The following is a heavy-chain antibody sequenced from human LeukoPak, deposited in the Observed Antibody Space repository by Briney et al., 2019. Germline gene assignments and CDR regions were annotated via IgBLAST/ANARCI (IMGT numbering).Heavy chain of an antibody. CDR2: IIPMFGTA. V-gene: IGHV1-69*13. Sequence: GASVKVSCKASGDTFSSYAISWVRQAPGQGLEWMGGIIPMFGTADYGQKFQGRVTITADESTRTAYMELSSLRSEDTAVYYCARASTSGWYGWGQGTLVTVSS. CDR3: ARASTSGWYG. D-gene: IGHD6-19*01. J-gene: IGHJ4*02. CDR1: GDTFSSYA.